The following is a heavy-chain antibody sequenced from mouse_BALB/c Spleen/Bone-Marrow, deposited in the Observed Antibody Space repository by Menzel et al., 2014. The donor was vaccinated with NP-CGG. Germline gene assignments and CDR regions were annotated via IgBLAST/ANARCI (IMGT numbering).Heavy chain of an antibody. J-gene: IGHJ2*01. CDR1: GFTFSSYG. CDR3: ARGLDY. Sequence: DVKLVESGGGLVQPGGSLKLSCAASGFTFSSYGMSWVRQTPDKRLELVATINTNGGNTYYPDSVKGRFTISRDNAKNTLYLQMSSRKSEDTAMYYCARGLDYWGQGTTLTVSS. CDR2: INTNGGNT. V-gene: IGHV5-6-3*01.